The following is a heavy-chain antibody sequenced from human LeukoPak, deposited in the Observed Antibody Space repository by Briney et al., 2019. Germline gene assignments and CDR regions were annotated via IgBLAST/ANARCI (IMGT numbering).Heavy chain of an antibody. CDR2: IYTSGST. CDR1: GGSISSYY. CDR3: ARDFYGGISDAFDI. Sequence: PSETLSLTCTVSGGSISSYYWIWLRQPPGKGLEWIGRIYTSGSTNYNPSLRSRVTMSVDTSKNQFSLKLSSVTAAHTAVYYCARDFYGGISDAFDIWGQGTMVTVSS. V-gene: IGHV4-4*07. J-gene: IGHJ3*02. D-gene: IGHD4-23*01.